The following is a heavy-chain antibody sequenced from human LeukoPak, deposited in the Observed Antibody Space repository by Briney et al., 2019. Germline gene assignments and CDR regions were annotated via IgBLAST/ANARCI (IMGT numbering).Heavy chain of an antibody. CDR2: TYYRSKWSF. D-gene: IGHD6-6*01. CDR3: ARGKYTSFDN. V-gene: IGHV6-1*01. Sequence: SQTLSLTCAISGDSIFTNNVAWNSIRQSPSRGLAWLGRTYYRSKWSFDYAVSVKSRITINANTSKNQFSLQLSSGTPEDTAVYYCARGKYTSFDNWGQGTLVTVSS. J-gene: IGHJ4*02. CDR1: GDSIFTNNVA.